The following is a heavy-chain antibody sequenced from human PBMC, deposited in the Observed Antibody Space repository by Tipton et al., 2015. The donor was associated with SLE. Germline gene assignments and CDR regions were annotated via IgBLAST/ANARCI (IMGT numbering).Heavy chain of an antibody. V-gene: IGHV4-59*08. CDR3: ARHPTYFDY. CDR1: GGSISGYY. CDR2: IYYSGSS. J-gene: IGHJ4*02. Sequence: GSLRLSCTVSGGSISGYYWNWIRQPPGKGLEWIGYIYYSGSSNYNPSLKSRVTISLDTSKNQFSLRLSSVTAADTAVYYCARHPTYFDYWGQGTLVTVSS.